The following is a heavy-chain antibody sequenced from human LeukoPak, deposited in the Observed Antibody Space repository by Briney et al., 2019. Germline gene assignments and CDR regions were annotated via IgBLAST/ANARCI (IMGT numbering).Heavy chain of an antibody. CDR1: GGSISSYY. CDR3: ARDRYYDSSGYSY. V-gene: IGHV4-59*01. Sequence: SETLSLTCTVSGGSISSYYWSWNRQPPGKGLEWIGYIYYSGSTNYNPSLKSRVTISVDTSKNQFSLKLSSVTAADTAVYYCARDRYYDSSGYSYWGQGTLVTVSS. J-gene: IGHJ4*02. D-gene: IGHD3-22*01. CDR2: IYYSGST.